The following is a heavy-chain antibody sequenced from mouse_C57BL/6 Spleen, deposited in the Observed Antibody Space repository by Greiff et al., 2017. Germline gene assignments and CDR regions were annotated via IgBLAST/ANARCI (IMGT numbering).Heavy chain of an antibody. J-gene: IGHJ3*01. CDR1: GYTFTSYW. V-gene: IGHV1-64*01. Sequence: VKLQQSGAELVKPGASVKLSCKASGYTFTSYWMHWVKQRPGQGLEWIGMIHPNSGSTNYNEKFKSKATLTVDKSSSTAYMQLSSLTSEDSAVYYCARSLDSSGSWFAYWGQGTLVTVSA. D-gene: IGHD3-2*02. CDR3: ARSLDSSGSWFAY. CDR2: IHPNSGST.